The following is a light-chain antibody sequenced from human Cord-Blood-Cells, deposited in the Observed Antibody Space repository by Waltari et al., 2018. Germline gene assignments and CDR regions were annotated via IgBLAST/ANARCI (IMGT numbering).Light chain of an antibody. CDR2: DVS. CDR1: SSDVGGYNY. V-gene: IGLV2-14*01. Sequence: QSALTQPASVSGSPGQSITISFTGTSSDVGGYNYVSWYHQHPGKAPKLMIYDVSNAPSGVSNRFSGSKSGNTASLTISGLQAEDEADYYCSSYTSSSTVVFGGGTKLTVL. CDR3: SSYTSSSTVV. J-gene: IGLJ2*01.